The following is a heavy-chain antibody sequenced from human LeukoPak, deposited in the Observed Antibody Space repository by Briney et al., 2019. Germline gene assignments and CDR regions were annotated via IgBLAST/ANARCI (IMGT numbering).Heavy chain of an antibody. CDR3: ASKSTDLGELRLDY. CDR1: GDSTNTYF. J-gene: IGHJ4*02. D-gene: IGHD1-7*01. V-gene: IGHV4-59*01. Sequence: SETLSLTCTISGDSTNTYFWSWIRQPPGKGLEWIGYIYYTGTTNYNPSLKSRVTISVDTSKNQFSLKVSSVTAADTGVYYCASKSTDLGELRLDYWGQGTLVTVSS. CDR2: IYYTGTT.